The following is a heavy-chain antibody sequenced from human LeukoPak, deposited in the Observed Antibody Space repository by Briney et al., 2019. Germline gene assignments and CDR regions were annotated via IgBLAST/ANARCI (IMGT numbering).Heavy chain of an antibody. J-gene: IGHJ4*02. CDR2: IKQDGSQR. V-gene: IGHV3-7*01. CDR1: GFTFRDYW. CDR3: ARRGGSSSRRSPIDY. Sequence: RGSLRLSCTASGFTFRDYWMTGVRQAPGKGPEWVANIKQDGSQRYYVDSVRGRFTISRDNAKNSLFLQMNGLRAEDTAVYYCARRGGSSSRRSPIDYWGQGTLVTVSS. D-gene: IGHD6-6*01.